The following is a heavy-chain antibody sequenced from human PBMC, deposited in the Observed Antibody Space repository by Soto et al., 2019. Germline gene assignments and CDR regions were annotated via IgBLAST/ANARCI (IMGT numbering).Heavy chain of an antibody. CDR2: ISGGASDK. CDR1: GFMFSAYW. V-gene: IGHV3-7*01. D-gene: IGHD6-25*01. J-gene: IGHJ4*02. CDR3: VREDWQRFDH. Sequence: EVPLVESGGGLVQPGGSLRLSCEAYGFMFSAYWMSWVRQDPRKGLEWVATISGGASDKFYVDSVKGRFTISRDDAKNSLYLQMNSLRDEDTSVYYCVREDWQRFDHWGQGTLVTVSS.